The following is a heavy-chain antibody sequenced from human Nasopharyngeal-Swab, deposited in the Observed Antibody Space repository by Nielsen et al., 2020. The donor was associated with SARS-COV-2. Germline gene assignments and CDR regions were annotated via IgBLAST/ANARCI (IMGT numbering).Heavy chain of an antibody. CDR1: GFPLSHYY. CDR3: ARESVVTGMDDATDI. J-gene: IGHJ3*02. Sequence: GGSLRLSCAASGFPLSHYYMTWVRQPPGKGLEWVSNIKQDGREQFYADSVKGRFTISRDNAKNSLYLHMDSLRADDTAVYYCARESVVTGMDDATDIWGQGTMVTVSS. V-gene: IGHV3-7*04. CDR2: IKQDGREQ. D-gene: IGHD2-21*02.